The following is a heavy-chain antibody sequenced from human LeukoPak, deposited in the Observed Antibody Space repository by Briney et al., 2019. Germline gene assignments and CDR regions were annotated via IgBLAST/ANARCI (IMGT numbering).Heavy chain of an antibody. Sequence: GGSLRLTCAASGFTFSNAWVSWVRQARRKAGEWVGRIKSKTDDGTTNYAAPLKGRFTISRDDSKNTLYLQMNSLKTEDTAVYYCTTLRAAMTEYWGQGTLVTVSS. D-gene: IGHD2-2*01. CDR1: GFTFSNAW. V-gene: IGHV3-15*01. CDR3: TTLRAAMTEY. J-gene: IGHJ4*02. CDR2: IKSKTDDGTT.